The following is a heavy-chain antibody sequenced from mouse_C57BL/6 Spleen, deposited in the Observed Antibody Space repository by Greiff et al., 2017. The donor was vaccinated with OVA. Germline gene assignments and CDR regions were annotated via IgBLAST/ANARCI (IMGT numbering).Heavy chain of an antibody. CDR1: GYSITSGYY. CDR2: ISYDGSN. V-gene: IGHV3-6*01. J-gene: IGHJ2*01. Sequence: ESGPGLVKPSQSLSLTCSVTGYSITSGYYWNWIRQFPGNKLEWMGYISYDGSNNYNPSLKNRISITRDTSKNQFFLKLNSVTTEDTATYYCAREGITTVVATDYFDYWGQGTTLTVSS. CDR3: AREGITTVVATDYFDY. D-gene: IGHD1-1*01.